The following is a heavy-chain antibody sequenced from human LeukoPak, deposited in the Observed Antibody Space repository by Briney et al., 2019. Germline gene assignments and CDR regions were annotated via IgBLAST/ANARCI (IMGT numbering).Heavy chain of an antibody. CDR2: IYYSGST. Sequence: SETLSLTCTVSGGSVSSYYWSWIRQPPGKGQEWIGYIYYSGSTNYNPSLKSRVTISVDTSKNQFSLKLSSVTAADTAVYYCARDRGDGYNYSDYWGQGTLVTVSS. D-gene: IGHD5-24*01. J-gene: IGHJ4*02. CDR1: GGSVSSYY. V-gene: IGHV4-59*02. CDR3: ARDRGDGYNYSDY.